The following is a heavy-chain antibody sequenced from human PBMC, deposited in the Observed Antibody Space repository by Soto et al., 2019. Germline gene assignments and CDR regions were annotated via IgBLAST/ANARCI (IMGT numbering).Heavy chain of an antibody. CDR3: ARGSSNTPDEELDY. CDR1: GFTFSSYG. J-gene: IGHJ4*02. D-gene: IGHD6-13*01. CDR2: IWYDGSNK. V-gene: IGHV3-33*01. Sequence: GGSLRLSCAASGFTFSSYGMHWVRQAPGKGLEWVAVIWYDGSNKYYADSVKGRFTISRDNSKNTLYLQMNSLRAEDTAVYYCARGSSNTPDEELDYWGQGTLVTVSS.